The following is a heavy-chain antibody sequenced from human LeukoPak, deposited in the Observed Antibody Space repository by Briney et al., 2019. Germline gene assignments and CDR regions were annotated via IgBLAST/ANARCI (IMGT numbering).Heavy chain of an antibody. V-gene: IGHV1-69*13. Sequence: ASVKVSCKASRGTFSSYAISWVRQAPGQGLEWMGGIIPIFGTANYAQKFQGRVTITADESTSTAYMELSSLRSEDTAVYYCARGYCSGGSCYSANQPDYGDYWFDPWGQGTLVTVSS. D-gene: IGHD2-15*01. CDR2: IIPIFGTA. CDR3: ARGYCSGGSCYSANQPDYGDYWFDP. CDR1: RGTFSSYA. J-gene: IGHJ5*02.